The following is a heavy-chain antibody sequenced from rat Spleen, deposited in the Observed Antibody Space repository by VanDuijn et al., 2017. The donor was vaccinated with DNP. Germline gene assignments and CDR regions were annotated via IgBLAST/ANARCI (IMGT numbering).Heavy chain of an antibody. V-gene: IGHV5-31*01. CDR1: GFTFNNYW. CDR3: GRGDYRDSYAPNWFAY. J-gene: IGHJ3*01. CDR2: ITSSGGST. D-gene: IGHD1-12*01. Sequence: EVQLVESGGDLVQPGRSLKLSCVASGFTFNNYWMTWIRQVPGKGLEWVASITSSGGSTYYPDSVKGRFTISRDNAKNTLYLQMNSLRSEETATYYFGRGDYRDSYAPNWFAYWGQGTLVTVSS.